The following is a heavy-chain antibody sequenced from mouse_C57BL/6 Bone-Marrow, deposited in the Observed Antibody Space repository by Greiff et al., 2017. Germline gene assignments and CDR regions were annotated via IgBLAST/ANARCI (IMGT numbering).Heavy chain of an antibody. Sequence: EVKLMESGGGLVKPGGSLKLSCAASGFTFSSYAMSWVRQTPEKRLEWVATISDGGSYTYYPDNVKGRFTISRDNAKNNLYLQMSHLKSEDTAMYYSARAFTRGYYFDYWGQGTTLTVSS. CDR1: GFTFSSYA. D-gene: IGHD1-1*01. J-gene: IGHJ2*01. CDR2: ISDGGSYT. V-gene: IGHV5-4*03. CDR3: ARAFTRGYYFDY.